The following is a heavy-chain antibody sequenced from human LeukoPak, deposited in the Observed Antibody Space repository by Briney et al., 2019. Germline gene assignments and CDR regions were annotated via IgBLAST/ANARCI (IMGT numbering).Heavy chain of an antibody. D-gene: IGHD6-6*01. Sequence: TLSLTXAVYGGSFSGYYWSWIRQPPGKGLEWIGEINHSGSTNYNPSLKSRVTISVDTSKNQFSLKLSSVTAADTAVYYCARGQYSSSPLDYWGQGTLVTVSS. CDR1: GGSFSGYY. CDR2: INHSGST. CDR3: ARGQYSSSPLDY. V-gene: IGHV4-34*01. J-gene: IGHJ4*02.